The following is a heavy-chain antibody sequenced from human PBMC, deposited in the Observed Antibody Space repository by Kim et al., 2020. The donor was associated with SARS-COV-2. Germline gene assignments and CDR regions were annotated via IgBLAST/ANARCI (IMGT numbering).Heavy chain of an antibody. CDR2: ISYDGSNK. CDR1: GFTFSSYG. CDR3: AKDVGDPYSSSLNY. Sequence: GGSLRLSCAASGFTFSSYGMHWVRQAPGKGLEWVAVISYDGSNKYYADSVKGRFTISRDNSKNTLYLQMNSLRAEDTAVYYCAKDVGDPYSSSLNYWGQGTLVTVSS. V-gene: IGHV3-30*18. D-gene: IGHD6-6*01. J-gene: IGHJ4*02.